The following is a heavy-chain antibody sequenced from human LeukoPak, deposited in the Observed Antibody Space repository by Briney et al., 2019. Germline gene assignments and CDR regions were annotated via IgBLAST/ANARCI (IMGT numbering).Heavy chain of an antibody. D-gene: IGHD6-19*01. Sequence: SETLSLTCTVSGGSISSYYWSWIRQPAGKELEWIGRIYTSGSTNYNPSLKSRVTISLDTSKQQFSLRLTSVSAADTAAYYCARLSGPSGGPVSFFGLDVWGQGTTVAVSS. V-gene: IGHV4-4*07. CDR3: ARLSGPSGGPVSFFGLDV. J-gene: IGHJ6*02. CDR1: GGSISSYY. CDR2: IYTSGST.